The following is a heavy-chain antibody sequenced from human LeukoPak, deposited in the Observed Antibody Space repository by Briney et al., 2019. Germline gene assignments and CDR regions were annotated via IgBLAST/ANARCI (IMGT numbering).Heavy chain of an antibody. V-gene: IGHV1-69*04. D-gene: IGHD2-2*01. CDR3: ASLDCSNTSCYDY. CDR2: IIPIFGIA. Sequence: GASVKVSCKASGGTFSSYAISWVRQAPGQGLEWMGRIIPIFGIANYAQKFQGRVTITADKSTSTAYMELSSLRSEDTAVYYCASLDCSNTSCYDYWGQGTLVTVSS. CDR1: GGTFSSYA. J-gene: IGHJ4*02.